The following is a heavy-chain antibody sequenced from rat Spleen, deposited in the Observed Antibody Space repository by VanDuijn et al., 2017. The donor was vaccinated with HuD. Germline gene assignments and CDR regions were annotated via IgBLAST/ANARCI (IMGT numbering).Heavy chain of an antibody. V-gene: IGHV5-25*01. Sequence: EVQLVESGGGLVQPGRSLKLSCAASGFTFSNYDMAWVRQAPTKGLEWVASISTSDGSTYYRDSVKGRFTVSRDNAKSTLYLQMDSLRSEDTATYYCARDVYYLYYFDYWGQGVMVTVSS. D-gene: IGHD1-12*01. CDR2: ISTSDGST. CDR3: ARDVYYLYYFDY. J-gene: IGHJ2*01. CDR1: GFTFSNYD.